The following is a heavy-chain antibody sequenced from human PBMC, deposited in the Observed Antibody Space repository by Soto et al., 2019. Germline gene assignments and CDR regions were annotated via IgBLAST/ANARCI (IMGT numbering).Heavy chain of an antibody. Sequence: PGESLKISCKGSGYRFTDYWIGWVRQMPGKGLEWMGIIYPYDSDTRYSPSFQGQVTISADKSIRTANLQWTSLQASDTAMYYCARRYGSSALIDWYFDLWGRGTQVTVSS. D-gene: IGHD3-22*01. J-gene: IGHJ2*01. CDR2: IYPYDSDT. CDR1: GYRFTDYW. CDR3: ARRYGSSALIDWYFDL. V-gene: IGHV5-51*01.